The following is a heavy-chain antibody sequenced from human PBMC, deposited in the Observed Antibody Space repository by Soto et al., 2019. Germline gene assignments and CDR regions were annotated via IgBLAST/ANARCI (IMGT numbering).Heavy chain of an antibody. J-gene: IGHJ3*01. V-gene: IGHV4-59*01. Sequence: QVQLQESGPRLVKPSETLSLTCSVSGSSISPYYWTWLRQAPGKGLEWIGYLFYRGTATYNPALKSRVTISLDTSKKQVSLRLSSVPAADTAVYYCAREKDRILGGYAFGYWGPGTTVTVSS. CDR3: AREKDRILGGYAFGY. CDR2: LFYRGTA. D-gene: IGHD1-26*01. CDR1: GSSISPYY.